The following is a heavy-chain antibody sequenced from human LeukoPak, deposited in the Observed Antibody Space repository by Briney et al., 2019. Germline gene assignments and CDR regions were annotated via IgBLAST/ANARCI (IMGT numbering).Heavy chain of an antibody. J-gene: IGHJ4*02. D-gene: IGHD6-19*01. CDR1: GDSVSSNIAA. CDR2: TYFRSKLYA. V-gene: IGHV6-1*01. Sequence: SQTLSLTCAISGDSVSSNIAAWDWIRQSPSRGLEWLGRTYFRSKLYADYAVSVKSRITISPDTSKNQFSLQLNSVTPEDTAVYYCGRGGWYVLQWGQGTLVTVSS. CDR3: GRGGWYVLQ.